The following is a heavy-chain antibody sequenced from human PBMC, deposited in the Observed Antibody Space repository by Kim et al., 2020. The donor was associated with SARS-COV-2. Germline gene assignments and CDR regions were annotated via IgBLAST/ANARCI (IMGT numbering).Heavy chain of an antibody. V-gene: IGHV3-7*04. D-gene: IGHD3-10*01. Sequence: VKGRFTISRDNAKNSLYLQMNSLRAEDTAVYYCARAVGELYYYYYGMDVWGQGTTVTVSS. J-gene: IGHJ6*02. CDR3: ARAVGELYYYYYGMDV.